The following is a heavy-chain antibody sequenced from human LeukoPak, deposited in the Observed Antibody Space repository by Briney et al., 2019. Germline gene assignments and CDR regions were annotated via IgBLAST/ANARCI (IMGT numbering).Heavy chain of an antibody. J-gene: IGHJ3*02. CDR1: GYSFTSYW. CDR2: IYPGDSDT. D-gene: IGHD1-14*01. CDR3: ARPYPPGSDAFDI. V-gene: IGHV5-51*01. Sequence: GESLKISCKGSGYSFTSYWIGWVRQMPGKGLEWMRVIYPGDSDTRYSPSFQGQVTISADKSISTAYLQWSSLKASDTAMYYCARPYPPGSDAFDIWGQGTMVTVSS.